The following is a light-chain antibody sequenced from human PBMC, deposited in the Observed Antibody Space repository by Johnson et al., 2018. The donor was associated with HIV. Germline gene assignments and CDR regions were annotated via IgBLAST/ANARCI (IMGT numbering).Light chain of an antibody. V-gene: IGLV1-51*02. CDR1: SSNIGNNY. CDR2: ENN. Sequence: QAVLTQPPSVSAAPGQKVTISCSGSSSNIGNNYVSWYQQLPGTAPKLLIYENNKRPSGIPDRFSGSKSGTSATLGITGLQTRDEADYYCGAWDSSLSAHSVFGTGTKVTVL. CDR3: GAWDSSLSAHSV. J-gene: IGLJ1*01.